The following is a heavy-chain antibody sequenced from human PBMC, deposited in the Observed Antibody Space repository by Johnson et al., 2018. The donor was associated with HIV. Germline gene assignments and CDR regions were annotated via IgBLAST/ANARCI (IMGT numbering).Heavy chain of an antibody. CDR1: GFTVSSNY. D-gene: IGHD6-19*01. CDR3: ARGTGGWPLFDI. V-gene: IGHV3-53*03. Sequence: VQLVESGGGLIQPGGSLRLSCAASGFTVSSNYMSWVRQAPGQGLEWVSVIYSDGTTYYADSVKGPFTISRDNSKNTLYLQMNSLRAEDMAVYYCARGTGGWPLFDIWGQGTMVTVSS. CDR2: IYSDGTT. J-gene: IGHJ3*02.